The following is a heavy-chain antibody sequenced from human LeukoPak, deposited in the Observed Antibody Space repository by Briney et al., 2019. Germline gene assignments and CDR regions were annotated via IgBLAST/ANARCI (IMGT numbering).Heavy chain of an antibody. CDR3: ARVLQQLFDY. J-gene: IGHJ4*02. V-gene: IGHV4-38-2*02. CDR2: IYHSGST. CDR1: NVSISSGYY. Sequence: SETLSLTCTVSNVSISSGYYWGWIRQPPGKGLEWIGSIYHSGSTYYNPSLKSRVTISVDTSKNQFSLKLSSVTAADTAVYYCARVLQQLFDYWGQGTLVTVSS. D-gene: IGHD6-13*01.